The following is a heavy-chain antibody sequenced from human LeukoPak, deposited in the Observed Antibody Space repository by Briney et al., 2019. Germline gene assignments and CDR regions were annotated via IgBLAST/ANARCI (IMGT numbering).Heavy chain of an antibody. CDR3: AKLASGLWLVRFHY. Sequence: QSGGSLRLSCAASGFTFSSYAMSWVRQAPGKGLEWVSAISGSGGSTYYADSVKGRFTVSRDNSKNTLYLQMNSLRAEDTAVYYCAKLASGLWLVRFHYWGQGTLVTVSS. CDR1: GFTFSSYA. J-gene: IGHJ4*02. D-gene: IGHD6-19*01. CDR2: ISGSGGST. V-gene: IGHV3-23*01.